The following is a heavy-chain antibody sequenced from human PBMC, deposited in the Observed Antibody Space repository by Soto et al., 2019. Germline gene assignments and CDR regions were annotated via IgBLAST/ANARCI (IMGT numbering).Heavy chain of an antibody. J-gene: IGHJ4*02. Sequence: SETLSLTCSVSRGSIRSGSYYWAWIRQTPGKGLEWIATISYTETTYYNPSLKSRVAVSVDLSKNQFSLRLNSMTAADTAVYYCVSRPIFGFPYGPFDYWGQGALVTVSS. CDR1: RGSIRSGSYY. V-gene: IGHV4-39*01. CDR3: VSRPIFGFPYGPFDY. D-gene: IGHD3-10*01. CDR2: ISYTETT.